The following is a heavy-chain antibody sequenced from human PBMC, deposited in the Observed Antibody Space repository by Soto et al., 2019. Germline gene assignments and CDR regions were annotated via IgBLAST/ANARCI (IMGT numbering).Heavy chain of an antibody. CDR2: IIPIFGTA. J-gene: IGHJ4*02. D-gene: IGHD3-3*01. CDR1: GGTFSSYA. V-gene: IGHV1-69*13. CDR3: AGAPTIFGVVQFDY. Sequence: SVKVSCKASGGTFSSYAISWVRQALGQGLEWMGGIIPIFGTANYAQKFQGRVTITADESTSTAYMELSSLRSEDTAVYYCAGAPTIFGVVQFDYWGQGTLVTVSS.